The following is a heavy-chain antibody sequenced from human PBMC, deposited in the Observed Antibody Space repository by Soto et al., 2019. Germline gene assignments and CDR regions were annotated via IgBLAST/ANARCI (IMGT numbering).Heavy chain of an antibody. D-gene: IGHD1-26*01. Sequence: TLSLTCTVSGGAIISGGYYWSCIRQHPGKGLEWIGYIYYSGSTYYNPSLKSRVTISVDTSKNQFSLKLSPVTAADTAVYYCARDRGGGSYPLSWFDPWGQGTLVTVSS. V-gene: IGHV4-31*03. CDR1: GGAIISGGYY. J-gene: IGHJ5*02. CDR3: ARDRGGGSYPLSWFDP. CDR2: IYYSGST.